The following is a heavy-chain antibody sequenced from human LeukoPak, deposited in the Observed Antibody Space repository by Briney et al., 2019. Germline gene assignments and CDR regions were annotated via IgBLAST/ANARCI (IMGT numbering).Heavy chain of an antibody. CDR2: IYGSGGGI. J-gene: IGHJ4*02. V-gene: IGHV3-23*01. CDR3: AKDRLPDGRWSLDY. CDR1: GFPFSTYA. Sequence: GGSLRLSCAASGFPFSTYAMNWVRRAPGKGLEWVSGIYGSGGGIQYADPVKGRFTISRDNSRNILYLQMNSLRAEDTALYYCAKDRLPDGRWSLDYWGQGTLVTVSS. D-gene: IGHD6-13*01.